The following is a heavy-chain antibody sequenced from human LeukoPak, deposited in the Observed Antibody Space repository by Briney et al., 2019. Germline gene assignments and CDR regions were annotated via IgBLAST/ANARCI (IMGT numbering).Heavy chain of an antibody. J-gene: IGHJ4*02. CDR2: IRSSTSTI. V-gene: IGHV3-48*02. CDR1: GFTFSSYS. Sequence: PGGSLRLSCAASGFTFSSYSMNWVRQAPEKGLEWVSYIRSSTSTIYYADSVKGRFTISRDNAKNSLYLQMNSLRDEDTAVYYCARDSSYFGSGSYYTYWGQGTLVTASS. CDR3: ARDSSYFGSGSYYTY. D-gene: IGHD3-10*01.